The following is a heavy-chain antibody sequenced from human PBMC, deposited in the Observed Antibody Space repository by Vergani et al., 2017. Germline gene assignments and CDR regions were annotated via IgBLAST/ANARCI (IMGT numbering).Heavy chain of an antibody. J-gene: IGHJ4*02. CDR3: AKFKSSSWCRGYFDY. Sequence: EVQLLESGGGSAQPGESLRLSCVASGFTFTAHGLNWVRQAPGKGLEWVAGISGQNFRTHYADSVKGRFTISRDDSKNTVYLQINSLRAEDTAVYYCAKFKSSSWCRGYFDYWGQRTLVTVSS. CDR1: GFTFTAHG. CDR2: ISGQNFRT. V-gene: IGHV3-23*01. D-gene: IGHD6-13*01.